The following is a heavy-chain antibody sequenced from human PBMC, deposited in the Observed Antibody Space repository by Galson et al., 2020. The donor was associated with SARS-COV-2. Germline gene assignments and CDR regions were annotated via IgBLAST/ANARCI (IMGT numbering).Heavy chain of an antibody. J-gene: IGHJ1*01. CDR2: ISYSGST. D-gene: IGHD6-13*01. V-gene: IGHV4-31*03. Sequence: ETSETLSLTCTVSGGSISSGGYYWSWIRQHQGKGLEWLGYISYSGSTYYNPSLKSRVTISVDTSKNQFSLKLSSVTAADTAVYYCASVSSSWTAEYFQHWGQGTLVTVSS. CDR1: GGSISSGGYY. CDR3: ASVSSSWTAEYFQH.